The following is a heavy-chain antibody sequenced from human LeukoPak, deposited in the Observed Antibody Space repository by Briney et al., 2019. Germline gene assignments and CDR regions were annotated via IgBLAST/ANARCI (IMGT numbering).Heavy chain of an antibody. J-gene: IGHJ6*03. CDR3: ARVFVPGTIDYYYYYMDV. CDR1: GASVSSYY. V-gene: IGHV4-4*07. Sequence: SETLSLTCTVSGASVSSYYWGWIRQPAGKGLEWIGRIYTSGSTNYNPSLKSRVTMSVDASKNQFSLKLSSVTAADTAVYYCARVFVPGTIDYYYYYMDVWGKGTTVTVSS. D-gene: IGHD2-2*01. CDR2: IYTSGST.